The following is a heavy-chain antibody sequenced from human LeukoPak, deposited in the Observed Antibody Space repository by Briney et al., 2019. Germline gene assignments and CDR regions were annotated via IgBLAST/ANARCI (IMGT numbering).Heavy chain of an antibody. J-gene: IGHJ4*02. D-gene: IGHD5-18*01. V-gene: IGHV1-2*02. CDR2: INPKSGGT. CDR3: ARDRYSYDLNY. Sequence: ASVKVSCKASGYTFTGYYMHWVRQAPGQGREWMGWINPKSGGTNYAQKFQGRVTMTRETSISTDYMELSRLRSDDTAVYYCARDRYSYDLNYWGQGTLVTVSS. CDR1: GYTFTGYY.